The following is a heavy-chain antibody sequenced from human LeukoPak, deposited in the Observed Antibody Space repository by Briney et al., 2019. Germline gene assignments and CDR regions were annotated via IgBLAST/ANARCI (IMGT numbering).Heavy chain of an antibody. Sequence: PGRSLRLSCAASGFTFSSYAMHWVRQAPGKGLEWVAVISYDGSNKYYADSVKGRFTASKDDARKSMYLQMNSLRVEDTAVYYCAKDRANWAIDDWGQGTQVTVSS. CDR1: GFTFSSYA. CDR3: AKDRANWAIDD. CDR2: ISYDGSNK. J-gene: IGHJ4*02. V-gene: IGHV3-30-3*01. D-gene: IGHD3-16*01.